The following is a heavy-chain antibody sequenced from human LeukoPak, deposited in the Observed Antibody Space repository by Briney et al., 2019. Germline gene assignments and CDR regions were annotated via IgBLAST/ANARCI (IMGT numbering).Heavy chain of an antibody. CDR1: GDSISSDY. D-gene: IGHD5/OR15-5a*01. Sequence: SETLSLTCTVSGDSISSDYWNWIRQPPGKGLERIGYMFYSGSTNYNPSLKSRVTISVDTSKNQFSLKLSSVTAADTAVYCCARRGVSTISWYFDLWGRGTLVTVSS. V-gene: IGHV4-59*08. CDR2: MFYSGST. J-gene: IGHJ2*01. CDR3: ARRGVSTISWYFDL.